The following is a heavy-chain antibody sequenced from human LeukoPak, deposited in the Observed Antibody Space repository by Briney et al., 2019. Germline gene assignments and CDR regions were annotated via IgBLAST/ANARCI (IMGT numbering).Heavy chain of an antibody. Sequence: PSETLSLTCTVSGGSISSYYWSWIRQPPGKGLEWIGYIYYSGSTNYNPSLKSRVTISVDTPKNQFSLKLSSVTAADTAVYYCARYSYYYDSSGYYYYFDYWGQGTLVTVSS. D-gene: IGHD3-22*01. CDR2: IYYSGST. CDR3: ARYSYYYDSSGYYYYFDY. CDR1: GGSISSYY. J-gene: IGHJ4*02. V-gene: IGHV4-59*08.